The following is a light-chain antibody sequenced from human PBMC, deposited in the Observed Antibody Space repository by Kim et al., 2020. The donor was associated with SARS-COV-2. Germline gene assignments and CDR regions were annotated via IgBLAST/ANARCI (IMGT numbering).Light chain of an antibody. CDR2: GAS. CDR1: QSVTTA. CDR3: QQYHDWPS. J-gene: IGKJ4*01. Sequence: SLSPGERATLTCRASQSVTTALAWYQQKPGQTPRLLIYGASTRATGIPARFSGSGSGIEFILTISSLQSEDFAVYYCQQYHDWPSFGGGTKVDIK. V-gene: IGKV3-15*01.